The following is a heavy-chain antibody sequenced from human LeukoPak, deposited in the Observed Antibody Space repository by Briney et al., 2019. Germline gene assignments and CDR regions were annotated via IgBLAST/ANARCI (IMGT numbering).Heavy chain of an antibody. CDR2: ISSSSSYI. CDR1: GLTFSSSW. Sequence: PGGSLRLSCAVSGLTFSSSWMDWVRQAPGKGLEWVSSISSSSSYIYYADSVKGRFTISRDNAKNSLYLQMNSLRAEDTAVYYCARALYSYGFDYWGQGTLVTVSS. J-gene: IGHJ4*02. D-gene: IGHD5-18*01. V-gene: IGHV3-21*01. CDR3: ARALYSYGFDY.